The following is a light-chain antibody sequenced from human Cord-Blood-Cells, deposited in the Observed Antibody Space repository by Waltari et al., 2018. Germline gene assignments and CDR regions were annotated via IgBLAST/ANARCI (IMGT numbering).Light chain of an antibody. CDR3: CSYAGSYV. Sequence: QSALTQPASVSGSPGQSITIPCTGTSSDVGSYNLVSWYQQHPGKAPKLIIYEGSKLPSGVSNRFSGSKSGNTASLTISGLQAEDEADYYCCSYAGSYVFGTGTKVTVL. CDR1: SSDVGSYNL. J-gene: IGLJ1*01. V-gene: IGLV2-23*01. CDR2: EGS.